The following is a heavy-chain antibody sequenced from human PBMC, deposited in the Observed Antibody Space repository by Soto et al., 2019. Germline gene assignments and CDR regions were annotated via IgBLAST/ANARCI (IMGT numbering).Heavy chain of an antibody. Sequence: PGGSLRLSCAASGFTLSNYWMNWVRQAPGKGLECVANIKQDGSEKYYVDSVKGRFFISRDNAKNPLYLQVNSLRAEDTAVYYCARDADASGWYHYGMDVWGQGTMVTVSS. V-gene: IGHV3-7*01. CDR2: IKQDGSEK. CDR1: GFTLSNYW. CDR3: ARDADASGWYHYGMDV. J-gene: IGHJ6*02. D-gene: IGHD6-19*01.